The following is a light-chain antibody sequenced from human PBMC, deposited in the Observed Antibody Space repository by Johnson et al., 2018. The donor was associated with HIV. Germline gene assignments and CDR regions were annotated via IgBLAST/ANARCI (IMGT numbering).Light chain of an antibody. CDR2: ENN. CDR3: ATGDNSLKGV. Sequence: QSVLTQPPSVSAAPGQKVTISCSGSSSNIGNNYVSWYQQLPGTARKLLIYENNKRPSGIPDRLSGSKSGTSATLDITGLQTGDEADYYWATGDNSLKGVFGTGTKVTVL. CDR1: SSNIGNNY. V-gene: IGLV1-51*02. J-gene: IGLJ1*01.